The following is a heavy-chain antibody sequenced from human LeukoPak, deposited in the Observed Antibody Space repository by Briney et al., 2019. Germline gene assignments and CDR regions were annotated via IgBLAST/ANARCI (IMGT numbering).Heavy chain of an antibody. CDR3: ARGGYDFWSGSSPSYYFDY. D-gene: IGHD3-3*01. CDR1: GGSISSGGYS. J-gene: IGHJ4*02. Sequence: SETLSLTCAVSGGSISSGGYSWSWIRQPPGKGLEWIGYIYHSGSTYYNPSLKCRVTISVDRSKNQFSLKLSSVTAADTAVYYCARGGYDFWSGSSPSYYFDYWGQGTLVTVSS. CDR2: IYHSGST. V-gene: IGHV4-30-2*01.